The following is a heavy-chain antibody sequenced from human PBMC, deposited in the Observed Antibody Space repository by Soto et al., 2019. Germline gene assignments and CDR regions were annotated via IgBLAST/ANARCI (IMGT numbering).Heavy chain of an antibody. CDR3: ARGGVAGTSNYYGMDV. CDR2: INPNSGGT. V-gene: IGHV1-2*04. J-gene: IGHJ6*02. D-gene: IGHD6-19*01. Sequence: CKASGYTFTGYYMHWVRQAPGQGLEWMGWINPNSGGTNHAQKFQGWVTMTRDTSISTAYMELSRLRSDDTAVYYCARGGVAGTSNYYGMDVWGQGTTVTVSS. CDR1: GYTFTGYY.